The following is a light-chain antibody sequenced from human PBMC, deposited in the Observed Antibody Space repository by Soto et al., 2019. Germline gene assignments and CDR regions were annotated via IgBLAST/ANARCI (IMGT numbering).Light chain of an antibody. CDR3: QQYNDWPPIT. J-gene: IGKJ5*01. V-gene: IGKV3-15*01. CDR1: ESIANK. Sequence: EIVMTQSPATVSVSPGERATLSCRASESIANKLAWYQQKPGQAPRLLIYGASVRATGTPARFSGSGSGTEFTLTISSLQSEDFAVYYCQQYNDWPPITFGQGTRLDMK. CDR2: GAS.